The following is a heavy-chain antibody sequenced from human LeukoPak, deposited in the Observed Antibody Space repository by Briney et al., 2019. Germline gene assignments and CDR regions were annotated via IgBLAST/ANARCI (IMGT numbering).Heavy chain of an antibody. J-gene: IGHJ5*02. CDR3: ARDHVGSGPITNWFDP. D-gene: IGHD6-19*01. CDR2: IYYSGST. V-gene: IGHV4-39*07. CDR1: GGSISSSSYY. Sequence: SETLSPTCTVSGGSISSSSYYWGWIRQPPGKGLEWIGSIYYSGSTYYNPSLKSRVTTSVDTSKNQFSLKLSSVTAADTAVYYCARDHVGSGPITNWFDPWGQGTLVTVSS.